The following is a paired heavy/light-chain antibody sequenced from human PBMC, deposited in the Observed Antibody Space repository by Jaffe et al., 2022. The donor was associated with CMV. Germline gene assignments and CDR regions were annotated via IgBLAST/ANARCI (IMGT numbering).Heavy chain of an antibody. J-gene: IGHJ4*02. CDR1: GYTLTELS. CDR2: FDPEDGET. Sequence: QVQLVQSGAEVKKPGASVKVSCKVSGYTLTELSMHWVRQAPGKGLEWMGGFDPEDGETIYAQKFQGRVTMTEDTSTDTAYMELSSLRSEDTAVYYCATSRTYYYDSSGYYPFDYWGQGTLVTVSS. D-gene: IGHD3-22*01. CDR3: ATSRTYYYDSSGYYPFDY. V-gene: IGHV1-24*01.
Light chain of an antibody. J-gene: IGKJ1*01. CDR1: QGISNS. CDR3: QQYYSTPLWT. CDR2: AAS. V-gene: IGKV1-NL1*01. Sequence: DIQMTQSPSSLSASVGDRVTITCRASQGISNSLAWYQQKPGKAPKLLLYAASRLESGVPSRFSGSGSGTDYTLTISSLQPEDFATYYCQQYYSTPLWTFGQGTKVEIK.